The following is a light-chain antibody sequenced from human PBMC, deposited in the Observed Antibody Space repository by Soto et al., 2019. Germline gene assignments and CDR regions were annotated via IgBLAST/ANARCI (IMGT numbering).Light chain of an antibody. CDR2: EVS. CDR3: STYACSNNSV. CDR1: RSDVGDHY. Sequence: QSALTQPPSASVSPGQSVTISCTGTRSDVGDHYVSWYLQHLGKAPKLIIYEVSQRPSGVPDRFSGSKSCNTASLTVAGLQTEDEAQYYCSTYACSNNSVVGPGTNVTVL. V-gene: IGLV2-8*01. J-gene: IGLJ1*01.